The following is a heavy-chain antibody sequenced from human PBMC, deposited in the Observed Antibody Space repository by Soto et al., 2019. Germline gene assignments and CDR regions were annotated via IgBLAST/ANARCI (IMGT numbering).Heavy chain of an antibody. J-gene: IGHJ4*02. CDR2: IYHSGST. CDR1: GGSVSSGGYS. Sequence: SETLSLTCAVSGGSVSSGGYSWIWIRQPPGKGLEWIGYIYHSGSTYYNPSLKSRVTISVDRSKNQFSLKLSSVTAADTAVYYCARYSIAARRGIDYWGQGTLVTVSS. D-gene: IGHD6-6*01. V-gene: IGHV4-30-2*01. CDR3: ARYSIAARRGIDY.